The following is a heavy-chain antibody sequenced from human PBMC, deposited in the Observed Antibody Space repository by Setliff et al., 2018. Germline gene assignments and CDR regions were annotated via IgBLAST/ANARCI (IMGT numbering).Heavy chain of an antibody. Sequence: SVKVSCKASGGTFRTDGFSWVRQAPGQGLGWMGRIIPVFRTANYAQKFRGRVTITADEVARTAYMELSTLRSEDTAVYYCARDTRDKYDSSGYYLSLDSWGQGSLVTVPS. V-gene: IGHV1-69*13. CDR3: ARDTRDKYDSSGYYLSLDS. CDR1: GGTFRTDG. CDR2: IIPVFRTA. D-gene: IGHD3-22*01. J-gene: IGHJ4*02.